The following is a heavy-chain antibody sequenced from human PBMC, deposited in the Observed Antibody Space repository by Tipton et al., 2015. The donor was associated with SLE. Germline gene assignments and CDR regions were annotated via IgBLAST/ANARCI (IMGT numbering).Heavy chain of an antibody. D-gene: IGHD6-19*01. CDR1: GGSFSGYY. J-gene: IGHJ5*02. CDR3: TRGAPSVADHNWFDP. CDR2: INHSGST. V-gene: IGHV4-34*01. Sequence: TLSLTCAVYGGSFSGYYWSWIRQPPGKGLEWIGEINHSGSTNYNPSLKSRVTISVDTSKNQFSLKLSSVTAADTAVYYCTRGAPSVADHNWFDPWGQGTLVTVSS.